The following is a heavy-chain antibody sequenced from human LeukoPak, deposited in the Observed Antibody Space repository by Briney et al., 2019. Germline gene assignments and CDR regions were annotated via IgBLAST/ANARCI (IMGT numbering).Heavy chain of an antibody. D-gene: IGHD3-22*01. CDR1: GFTFSSYS. J-gene: IGHJ4*02. CDR3: ARDRKDGYYYDSSGYYYPLDY. CDR2: ISSSSSYI. Sequence: GGSLRLSCAASGFTFSSYSMNWVRQAPGKGLEWVSSISSSSSYIYYADSVKGRFTISRDNAKNSLYLQMNSLRAEGTAVYYCARDRKDGYYYDSSGYYYPLDYWGQGTLVTVSS. V-gene: IGHV3-21*01.